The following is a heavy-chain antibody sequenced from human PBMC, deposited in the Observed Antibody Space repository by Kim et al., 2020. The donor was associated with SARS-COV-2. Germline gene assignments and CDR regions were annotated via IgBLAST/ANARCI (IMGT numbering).Heavy chain of an antibody. CDR3: PKDYHYYDSSGYNY. J-gene: IGHJ4*02. Sequence: DSVKGRFTISRDNSKHTLYLPMNSLRAEETAVYYCPKDYHYYDSSGYNYWGQGTLVTVSS. V-gene: IGHV3-30*02. D-gene: IGHD3-22*01.